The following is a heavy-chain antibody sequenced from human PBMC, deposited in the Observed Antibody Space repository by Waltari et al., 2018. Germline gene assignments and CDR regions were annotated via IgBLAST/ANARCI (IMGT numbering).Heavy chain of an antibody. J-gene: IGHJ6*02. D-gene: IGHD4-17*01. CDR2: IYHSGST. V-gene: IGHV4-38-2*01. CDR1: GYSISRGYY. Sequence: QVQLQESGPGLVKPSETLSLTCAFSGYSISRGYYWGWIRQPPGKGLEWIGSIYHSGSTYYNPSMNSRATISVDTSKNQFSLKLSSVTAADTAVDYCASDSSTARDGMDVWGQGNTVTVAS. CDR3: ASDSSTARDGMDV.